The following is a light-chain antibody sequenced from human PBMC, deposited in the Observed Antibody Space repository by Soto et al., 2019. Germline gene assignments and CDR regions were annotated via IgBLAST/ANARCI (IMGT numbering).Light chain of an antibody. CDR3: QTWGTGIVV. CDR2: LNNDGSH. Sequence: QLVLTQSPSASASLGDSVKLTCTLSTGHSSYAIAWHQQQPEKGPRYLMKLNNDGSHTKGDGIPDRFSGSSSGAERYLTISSLQSEDEADYFCQTWGTGIVVFGGGTQLTVL. CDR1: TGHSSYA. J-gene: IGLJ2*01. V-gene: IGLV4-69*01.